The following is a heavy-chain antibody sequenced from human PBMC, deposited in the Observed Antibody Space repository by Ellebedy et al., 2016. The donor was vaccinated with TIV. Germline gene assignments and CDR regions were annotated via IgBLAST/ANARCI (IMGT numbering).Heavy chain of an antibody. CDR1: GFNVSNTD. CDR2: IRDGGRMS. Sequence: PGGSLRLSCVVSGFNVSNTDMTWVRQAPGKQLEWVASIRDGGRMSPYAAPVQGRVTISRDDSRNTLSLEIRSLQVEDTAIYYCTKSRFYWLWGQGALVTVSS. CDR3: TKSRFYWL. V-gene: IGHV3-23*01. J-gene: IGHJ4*02. D-gene: IGHD2-8*02.